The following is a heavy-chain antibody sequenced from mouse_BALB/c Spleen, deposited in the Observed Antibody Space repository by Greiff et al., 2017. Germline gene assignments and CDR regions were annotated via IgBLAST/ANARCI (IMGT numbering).Heavy chain of an antibody. V-gene: IGHV3-6*02. J-gene: IGHJ4*01. CDR2: ISYDGSN. CDR3: ARVSYSCAKDC. Sequence: EVKLVESGPGLVKPSQPPSLTCSVTGYSITSGHYWNWIRQFPGNKLEWMGYISYDGSNNYNPSLNNRISITRDTSKNQFFLKLNSVTTEDAATYSCARVSYSCAKDCGGRGTSVPVSS. CDR1: GYSITSGHY. D-gene: IGHD1-1*01.